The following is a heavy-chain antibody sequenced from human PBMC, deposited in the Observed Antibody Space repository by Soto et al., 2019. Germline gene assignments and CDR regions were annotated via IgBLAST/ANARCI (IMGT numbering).Heavy chain of an antibody. D-gene: IGHD6-19*01. V-gene: IGHV3-23*01. CDR3: AKGGASGWRAFDY. CDR1: GFTFSTYA. Sequence: EVQLLESGGGLVQPGGSLRLSCAASGFTFSTYAMAWVRQAPGKGLEWVSGISGGGSRTYYADSVKGRFTISRDNSKNTLYVQMKSLRDEDTAIYYCAKGGASGWRAFDYWGQGTLVTVSS. J-gene: IGHJ4*02. CDR2: ISGGGSRT.